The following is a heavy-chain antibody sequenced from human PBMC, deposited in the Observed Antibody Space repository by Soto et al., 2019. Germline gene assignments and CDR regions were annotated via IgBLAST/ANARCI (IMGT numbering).Heavy chain of an antibody. CDR2: IYYSGST. Sequence: PSETLSLTCTVSGGSISSGGYYWSWIRQHPGKGLEWIGYIYYSGSTYYNPSLKSRVTISVDTSKNQFSLKLSAVTAADTAVYYCARGPPYYDFWSGYYTDLYYYYGIDVWGQGTTVTVSS. CDR3: ARGPPYYDFWSGYYTDLYYYYGIDV. D-gene: IGHD3-3*01. J-gene: IGHJ6*02. CDR1: GGSISSGGYY. V-gene: IGHV4-31*03.